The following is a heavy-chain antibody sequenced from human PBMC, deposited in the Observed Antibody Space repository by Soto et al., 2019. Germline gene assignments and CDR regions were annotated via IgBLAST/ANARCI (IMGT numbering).Heavy chain of an antibody. J-gene: IGHJ6*02. CDR1: GGTFSSYA. CDR3: ARDLIVNYYYYYGMDV. CDR2: IIPIFGTA. D-gene: IGHD1-26*01. V-gene: IGHV1-69*13. Sequence: ASVKVSCKASGGTFSSYAISWVRQAPGQGLEWMGGIIPIFGTANYAQKFQGRVTITADESTSTAYMELSSLRSEDTAVYYCARDLIVNYYYYYGMDVWGQGTTVTVSS.